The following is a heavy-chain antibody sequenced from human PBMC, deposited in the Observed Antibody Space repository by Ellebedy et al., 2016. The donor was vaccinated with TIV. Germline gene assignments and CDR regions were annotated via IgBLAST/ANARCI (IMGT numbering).Heavy chain of an antibody. CDR1: GFTFSHYW. CDR3: ARDAPVLRYFDWQIKDDY. CDR2: INQHGSEK. Sequence: GGSLRLSCAASGFTFSHYWMSWVRQAPGKGPEWVANINQHGSEKYYVDSVKGRFTVARDNAKKSLYLQMNSLRAEDTAVYYCARDAPVLRYFDWQIKDDYWGQGTLVTVSS. D-gene: IGHD3-9*01. J-gene: IGHJ4*02. V-gene: IGHV3-7*01.